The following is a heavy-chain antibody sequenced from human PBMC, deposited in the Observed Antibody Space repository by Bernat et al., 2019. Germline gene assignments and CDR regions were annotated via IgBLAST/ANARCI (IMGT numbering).Heavy chain of an antibody. Sequence: QITLKESGPTLVKPTQTLTLTCTFSGFSLSTSGVGVGWIRQPPGKALEWLALIYWDDDKRYSPSLKSRLTITKDTSKNQGVRTRTNRDPVDTATEDGAHRGDEGSTRDNGFDPWGQGTRVT. D-gene: IGHD3-16*01. J-gene: IGHJ5*02. CDR1: GFSLSTSGVG. V-gene: IGHV2-5*02. CDR3: AHRGDEGSTRDNGFDP. CDR2: IYWDDDK.